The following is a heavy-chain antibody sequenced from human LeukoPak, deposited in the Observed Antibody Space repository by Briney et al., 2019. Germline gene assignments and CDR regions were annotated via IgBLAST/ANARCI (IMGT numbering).Heavy chain of an antibody. CDR3: AKDQGLDHRYNWFDP. V-gene: IGHV3-30*02. CDR2: IRYDGSNK. CDR1: GFTFSSYG. Sequence: GGSLRLSCAASGFTFSSYGMHWVRQAPGKGLEWVAFIRYDGSNKYYADSVKGRFTISRDNYKNTLYLQMNSLRAEDTAVYYCAKDQGLDHRYNWFDPWGQGILVTVSS. J-gene: IGHJ5*02.